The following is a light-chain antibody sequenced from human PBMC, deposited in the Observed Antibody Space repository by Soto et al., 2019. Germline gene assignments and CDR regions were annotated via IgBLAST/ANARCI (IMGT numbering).Light chain of an antibody. CDR2: GAS. J-gene: IGKJ2*01. Sequence: EIVLTQSPGPLSLSPGERATLSCRASQSVSSSYLAWYQQKPGQAPRLLIYGASSRATGIPDRFSGSGSGTDFTLTISRLETEDFAVYYCQQYCSSSYTFGQGTKREIK. V-gene: IGKV3-20*01. CDR3: QQYCSSSYT. CDR1: QSVSSSY.